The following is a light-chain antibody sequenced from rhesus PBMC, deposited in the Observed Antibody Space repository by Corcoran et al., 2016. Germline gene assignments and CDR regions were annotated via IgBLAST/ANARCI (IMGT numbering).Light chain of an antibody. CDR1: QSVSSY. CDR2: GAS. V-gene: IGKV3-53*01. Sequence: QVILTQSPATLSLSPGERATLSCRASQSVSSYLHWYQQKRGQAPRLLIYGASSRAPGIPDRFSGTGSGTGFTLTVSSLEPGDFAVYYCPKYSSSPCSFGQGTKVEIK. J-gene: IGKJ2*01. CDR3: PKYSSSPCS.